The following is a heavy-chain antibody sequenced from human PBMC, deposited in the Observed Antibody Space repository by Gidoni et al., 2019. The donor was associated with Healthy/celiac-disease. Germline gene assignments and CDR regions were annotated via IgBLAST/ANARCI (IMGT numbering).Heavy chain of an antibody. CDR3: ARRTMFGVVPGSGDYYYGMDV. D-gene: IGHD3-3*01. Sequence: QVQLVQSGAEVKKPGASVKVSCKASGYTFTSYDINWVRQATGQGLEWMGWMNPNSGNTGYAQKFKGRVTMTRNTSISTAYMELSSLRSEDTAVYYCARRTMFGVVPGSGDYYYGMDVWGQGTTVTVSS. CDR2: MNPNSGNT. V-gene: IGHV1-8*01. J-gene: IGHJ6*02. CDR1: GYTFTSYD.